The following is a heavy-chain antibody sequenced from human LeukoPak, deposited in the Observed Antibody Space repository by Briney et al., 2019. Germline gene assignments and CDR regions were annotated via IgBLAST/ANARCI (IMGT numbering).Heavy chain of an antibody. J-gene: IGHJ4*02. D-gene: IGHD2-2*01. Sequence: GGSLRLSCAASRFTFNAYAMTWVRQAPGKGLEWVSAVSGSGNSTYYADSVKGRFTISRDNSKNTLYLQMRSLRAEDTAVYYCTRDHITSWQIDFWGQGTMVTVSS. CDR2: VSGSGNST. CDR3: TRDHITSWQIDF. CDR1: RFTFNAYA. V-gene: IGHV3-23*01.